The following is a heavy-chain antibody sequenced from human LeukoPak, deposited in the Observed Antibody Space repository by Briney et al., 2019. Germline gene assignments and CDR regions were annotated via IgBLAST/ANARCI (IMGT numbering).Heavy chain of an antibody. CDR1: GGSISSGGYY. J-gene: IGHJ5*02. CDR3: ARVPAAIDVVNNWFDP. V-gene: IGHV4-31*03. CDR2: IYYSGST. Sequence: SETLSPTCTVSGGSISSGGYYWSWIRQHPGKGLEWIGYIYYSGSTYYNPSLKSRVTISVDTSKNQFSLKLSSVTAADTAVYYCARVPAAIDVVNNWFDPWGQGTLVTVSS. D-gene: IGHD2-2*01.